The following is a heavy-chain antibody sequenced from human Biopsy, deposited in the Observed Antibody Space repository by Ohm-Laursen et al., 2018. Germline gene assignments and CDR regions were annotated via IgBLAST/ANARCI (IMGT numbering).Heavy chain of an antibody. V-gene: IGHV4-59*01. CDR1: GGSISNYF. Sequence: GTLSPTCAVSGGSISNYFWTWIRQPPGKGLEWIGYFRFEDRTSYNSSLKSRVTISADTSKNQFSLRLSSVTAADTAVYYCALGGGSYVNFDYWGQGTLVIVSS. J-gene: IGHJ4*02. CDR2: FRFEDRT. CDR3: ALGGGSYVNFDY. D-gene: IGHD1-26*01.